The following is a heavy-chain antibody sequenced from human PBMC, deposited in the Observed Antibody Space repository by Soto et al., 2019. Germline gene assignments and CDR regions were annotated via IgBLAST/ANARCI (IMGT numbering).Heavy chain of an antibody. Sequence: SVKVSCKASGGTFSSYAISWVRQAPGQGLEWMGGIIPIFGTANYAQKFQGRVTITADESTSTAYMELSSLRSEDTALYYCASSLYYDFWSGYYPPHQTTHYYYYGMDVWGQGTTVTVSS. V-gene: IGHV1-69*13. CDR1: GGTFSSYA. D-gene: IGHD3-3*01. CDR3: ASSLYYDFWSGYYPPHQTTHYYYYGMDV. J-gene: IGHJ6*02. CDR2: IIPIFGTA.